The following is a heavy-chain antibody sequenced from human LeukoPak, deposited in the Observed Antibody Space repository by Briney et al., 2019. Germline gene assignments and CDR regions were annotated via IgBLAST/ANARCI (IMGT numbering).Heavy chain of an antibody. V-gene: IGHV1-2*02. Sequence: ASVKVSCKASGGTFSSYAITWVRQAPGQGLEWKGWINPNSGGTNYAQKFQGRVTMTRDTSISTAYMELSRLRSDDTAVYYCARDLLIVVGHDAFDIWGQGTMVTVSS. CDR1: GGTFSSYA. CDR3: ARDLLIVVGHDAFDI. D-gene: IGHD2-2*01. J-gene: IGHJ3*02. CDR2: INPNSGGT.